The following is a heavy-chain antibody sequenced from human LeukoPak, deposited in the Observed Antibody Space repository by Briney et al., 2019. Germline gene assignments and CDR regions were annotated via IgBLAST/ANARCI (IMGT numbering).Heavy chain of an antibody. J-gene: IGHJ4*02. D-gene: IGHD4-4*01. Sequence: GGSLRLSCAASGFTFNSYSMNWVRQAPGKGLEWVSSISSSSSYIYYADSVKGRFTISRDNSKNTLYLQMNSLRAEDTAVYYCARGPDMTTVTIAARGFDYWGQGTLDTVSS. V-gene: IGHV3-21*01. CDR2: ISSSSSYI. CDR3: ARGPDMTTVTIAARGFDY. CDR1: GFTFNSYS.